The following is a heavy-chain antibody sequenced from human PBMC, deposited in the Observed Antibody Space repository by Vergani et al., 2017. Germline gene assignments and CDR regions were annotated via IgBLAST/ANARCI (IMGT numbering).Heavy chain of an antibody. CDR3: ASGLVCSGWYAFDY. J-gene: IGHJ4*02. V-gene: IGHV4-59*01. Sequence: QVQLQESGPGLVKPSETLSLPSTVSGGSISSYYWSWIRQPPGKGLEWIGYIYYSGSTNYNPSLKSRVTISGDTSKSQFSLKLSSVTAADTAVYSCASGLVCSGWYAFDYWGQGTLVTVSS. CDR1: GGSISSYY. CDR2: IYYSGST. D-gene: IGHD6-19*01.